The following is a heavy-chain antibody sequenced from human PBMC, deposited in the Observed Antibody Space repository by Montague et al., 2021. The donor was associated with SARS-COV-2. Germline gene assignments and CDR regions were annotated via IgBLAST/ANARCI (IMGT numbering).Heavy chain of an antibody. CDR3: ARDRRIVGALYYYYGMDV. CDR2: IYSGGST. V-gene: IGHV3-53*01. CDR1: GFTVSSNY. Sequence: SLRLSFSASGFTVSSNYMSWVRQAPGKGLEWVSVIYSGGSTYYADSVKGRFTISRDNSKNTLYLRMNSLRAEDTAVYYCARDRRIVGALYYYYGMDVWGQGTTVTVSS. J-gene: IGHJ6*02. D-gene: IGHD1-26*01.